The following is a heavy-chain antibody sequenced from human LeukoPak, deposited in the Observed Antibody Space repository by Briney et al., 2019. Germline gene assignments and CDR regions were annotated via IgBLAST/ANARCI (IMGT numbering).Heavy chain of an antibody. CDR2: IIPILGIA. J-gene: IGHJ4*02. Sequence: SVKVSCKASGGTFSSYTISWVRQAPGQGLEWMGRIIPILGIANYAQKFQGRVTITADKSTSTAYMELRSLRSDDTAVYYCARDSSSDYGGNSGLDYWGQGTLVTVSS. V-gene: IGHV1-69*04. CDR3: ARDSSSDYGGNSGLDY. D-gene: IGHD4-23*01. CDR1: GGTFSSYT.